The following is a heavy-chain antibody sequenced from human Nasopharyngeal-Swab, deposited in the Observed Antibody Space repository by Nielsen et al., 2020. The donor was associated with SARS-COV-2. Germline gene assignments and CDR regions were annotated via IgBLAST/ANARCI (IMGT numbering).Heavy chain of an antibody. Sequence: GESLKISCAASGFTFRSYAISWVRQAPGKGLEWVSVISGSDHTTYYADSVKGRFTISRDNSKNTVNLQMNSLRVEDTAIYYCAKDHDSGDDSDDYYHYYGMDVWGQGTTATVFS. CDR1: GFTFRSYA. D-gene: IGHD5-12*01. J-gene: IGHJ6*02. CDR2: ISGSDHTT. V-gene: IGHV3-23*01. CDR3: AKDHDSGDDSDDYYHYYGMDV.